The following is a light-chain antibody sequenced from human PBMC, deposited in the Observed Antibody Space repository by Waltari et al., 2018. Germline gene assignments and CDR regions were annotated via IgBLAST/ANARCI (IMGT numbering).Light chain of an antibody. Sequence: EIVMTQSPATLSVSPGERATLSCRASQSVRNNLVWYQQKPGQAPRLLIYGASSRATGIPDRFSASGSGTDFTLTISRLEPEDFAVYYCQQYGSSPLTFGGGTKVEIK. V-gene: IGKV3-20*01. CDR3: QQYGSSPLT. J-gene: IGKJ4*01. CDR1: QSVRNN. CDR2: GAS.